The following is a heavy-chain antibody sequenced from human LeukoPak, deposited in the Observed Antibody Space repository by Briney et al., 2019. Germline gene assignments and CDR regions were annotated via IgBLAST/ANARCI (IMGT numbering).Heavy chain of an antibody. CDR2: ISSSGSTI. CDR3: ARGGGYCSSTSCYTPMDY. D-gene: IGHD2-2*02. V-gene: IGHV3-11*04. J-gene: IGHJ4*02. Sequence: PGGSLRLSCAASGFTFSDYYMSWIRQAPGKGLEWVSYISSSGSTIYYADSVKGRFTISRDNAKNSLYLQMNSLRAEDTAVYYCARGGGYCSSTSCYTPMDYWGQGTLVTVSS. CDR1: GFTFSDYY.